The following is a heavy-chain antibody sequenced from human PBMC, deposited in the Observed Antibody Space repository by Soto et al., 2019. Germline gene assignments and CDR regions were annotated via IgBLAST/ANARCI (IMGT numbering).Heavy chain of an antibody. CDR1: GFTFSNYW. CDR3: ARDWFDA. Sequence: EVQLLESGGVLVQPGGSLRLSCAASGFTFSNYWMSWVRQAPGKGLEWVANMKKDGSQKYYVDSVKGRFTISRDNARNSLYLQMNSLRVEDTAVYYCARDWFDAWGQGTLVTVSS. V-gene: IGHV3-7*01. CDR2: MKKDGSQK. J-gene: IGHJ5*02.